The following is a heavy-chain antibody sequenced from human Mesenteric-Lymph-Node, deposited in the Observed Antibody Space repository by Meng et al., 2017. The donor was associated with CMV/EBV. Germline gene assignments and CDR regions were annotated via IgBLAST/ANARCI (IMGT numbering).Heavy chain of an antibody. Sequence: SVKVSCKASGDTFSSYGFSWVRQAPGQGLEWMGGIIPILGIPNYTQKFQGRVTITADKSTSTAYMELSSLRSEDTAVYYCAREIAGVGAELSPIDYWGQGTLVTVSS. J-gene: IGHJ4*02. CDR1: GDTFSSYG. CDR3: AREIAGVGAELSPIDY. V-gene: IGHV1-69*10. CDR2: IIPILGIP. D-gene: IGHD1-26*01.